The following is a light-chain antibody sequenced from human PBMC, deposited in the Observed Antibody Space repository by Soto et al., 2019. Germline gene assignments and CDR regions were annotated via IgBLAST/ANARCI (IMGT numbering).Light chain of an antibody. CDR2: EVS. V-gene: IGLV2-23*02. J-gene: IGLJ1*01. Sequence: QSVLTQPASVSGSPGQSITISCTGTSSDVGSYNLVSWYQQHPGKAPKLMIYEVSKRPSGVSNRFSGSKSGNTASLTISGLQAEDEAEYYCCSYAGSSTYGFGTRTKVTVL. CDR1: SSDVGSYNL. CDR3: CSYAGSSTYG.